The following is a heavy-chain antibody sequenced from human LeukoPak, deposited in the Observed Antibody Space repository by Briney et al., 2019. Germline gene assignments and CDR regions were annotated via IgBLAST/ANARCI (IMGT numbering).Heavy chain of an antibody. CDR1: GFTFSSDE. CDR2: MWSYGSNK. CDR3: VKGERKYYYHYMDV. J-gene: IGHJ6*03. Sequence: GGSLRLSCEVSGFTFSSDEMNWVRQAPGTGLEWVAAMWSYGSNKYYADSLHGRFAISRDNSDNTLFLQVGSLRAEDTGVYYCVKGERKYYYHYMDVWGKGTSVTVSS. V-gene: IGHV3-33*06.